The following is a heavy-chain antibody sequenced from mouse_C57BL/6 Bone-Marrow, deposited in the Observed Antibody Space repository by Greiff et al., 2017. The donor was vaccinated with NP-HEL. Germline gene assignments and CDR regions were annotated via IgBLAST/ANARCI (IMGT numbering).Heavy chain of an antibody. CDR2: ISNGGGST. Sequence: DVMLVESGGGLVQPGGSLKLSCAASGFTFSDYYMYWVRQTPEKRLEWVAYISNGGGSTYYPDTVKGRFTISRDNAKNTLYLQMSRLKSEDTAMYYCAQLGAYWGQGTLVTVSA. CDR1: GFTFSDYY. CDR3: AQLGAY. J-gene: IGHJ3*01. V-gene: IGHV5-12*01. D-gene: IGHD4-1*02.